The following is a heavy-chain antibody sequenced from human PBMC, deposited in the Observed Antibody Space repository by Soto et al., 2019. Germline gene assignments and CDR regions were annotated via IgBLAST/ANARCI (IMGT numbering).Heavy chain of an antibody. CDR3: ARGSDFYFGSGNLDY. D-gene: IGHD3-10*01. V-gene: IGHV3-30-3*01. CDR2: ISFDESKE. CDR1: AFTFNFYS. J-gene: IGHJ4*02. Sequence: GGSLRLSCAASAFTFNFYSMHWVRQAPGKGLEWEAVISFDESKEFYADSVKGRFTISRDNSNNTLYLQMNSLRAEDTAVYYCARGSDFYFGSGNLDYWGQGSLVTVSS.